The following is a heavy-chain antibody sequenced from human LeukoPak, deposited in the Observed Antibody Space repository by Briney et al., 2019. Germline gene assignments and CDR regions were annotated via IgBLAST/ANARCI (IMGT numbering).Heavy chain of an antibody. CDR3: ARGAVVVALDV. CDR1: GITFRNYW. J-gene: IGHJ6*04. V-gene: IGHV3-74*01. D-gene: IGHD2-15*01. Sequence: GGSLRLSCVASGITFRNYWMSWVRQAPGKGLVWVSRINSDGSSTSYADSVKGRFTISRDNAKNSLYLQMNSLRAEDTAVYYCARGAVVVALDVWGKGTTVTVSS. CDR2: INSDGSST.